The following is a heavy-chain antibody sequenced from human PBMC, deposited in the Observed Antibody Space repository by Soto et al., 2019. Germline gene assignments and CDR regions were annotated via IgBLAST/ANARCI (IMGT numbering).Heavy chain of an antibody. V-gene: IGHV4-34*01. D-gene: IGHD3-22*01. CDR1: GGSFSGYY. CDR3: ARGPTYYYDSSGYSLDY. CDR2: INHSGST. Sequence: NPSETLSLTCAVYGGSFSGYYWSWIRQPPGKGLEWIGEINHSGSTNYNPSLKSRVTISVDTSKNQFSLKLSSVTAADTAVYYCARGPTYYYDSSGYSLDYWGQGTLVTVSS. J-gene: IGHJ4*02.